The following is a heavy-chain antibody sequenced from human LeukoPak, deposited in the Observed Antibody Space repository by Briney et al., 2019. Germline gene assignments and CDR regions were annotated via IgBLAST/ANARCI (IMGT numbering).Heavy chain of an antibody. V-gene: IGHV3-23*01. D-gene: IGHD6-13*01. CDR2: ISGSGGST. CDR1: GFTFSSYG. J-gene: IGHJ4*02. Sequence: GGSLRLSCTASGFTFSSYGMSWVRQAPGKGLDWVSAISGSGGSTYYADSVKGRFTISRDNSKNTLYLQMNSLRAEDTAVYYCARQRQQLRHYFDYWGQGTLVTVSS. CDR3: ARQRQQLRHYFDY.